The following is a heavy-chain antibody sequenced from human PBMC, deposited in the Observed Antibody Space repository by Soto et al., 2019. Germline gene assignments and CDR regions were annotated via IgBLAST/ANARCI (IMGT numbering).Heavy chain of an antibody. J-gene: IGHJ5*02. Sequence: PGGSLRLSCAASGFTFSSYGMHWVRQAPGKGLEWVAVISYDGSNKYYADSVKGRFTISRDNSKNTLYLQMNSLRAEDTAVYYCAEDLGIATPNWFDPWGQGTLVTVSS. CDR2: ISYDGSNK. D-gene: IGHD6-13*01. CDR1: GFTFSSYG. CDR3: AEDLGIATPNWFDP. V-gene: IGHV3-30*18.